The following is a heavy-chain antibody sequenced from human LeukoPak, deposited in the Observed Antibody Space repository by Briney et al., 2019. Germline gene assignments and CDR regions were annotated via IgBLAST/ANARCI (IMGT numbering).Heavy chain of an antibody. D-gene: IGHD2-2*01. V-gene: IGHV4-61*02. CDR3: ARDSLLPSAMGYYYMDV. Sequence: SETLSLTCTVSGGSISSGSYYWSWIRQPAGKGLEWIGRIYTSGRTNHNPSLKSRVTISVDTSKNQFSLKLSSVTAADTALYYCARDSLLPSAMGYYYMDVWGKGTTVTVSS. J-gene: IGHJ6*03. CDR1: GGSISSGSYY. CDR2: IYTSGRT.